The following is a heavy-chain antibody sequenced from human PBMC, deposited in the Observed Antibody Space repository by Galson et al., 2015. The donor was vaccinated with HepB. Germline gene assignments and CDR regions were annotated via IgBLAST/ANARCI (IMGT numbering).Heavy chain of an antibody. CDR3: ARGFFLYYYDSSGYYPWGMDV. CDR2: ISAYNGNT. CDR1: GYTFTSYG. Sequence: QSGAEVKKPGASVKVSCKASGYTFTSYGISWVRQAPGQGLEWMGWISAYNGNTNYAQKLQGRVTMTTDTSTSTAYMELRSLRSDDTAVYYCARGFFLYYYDSSGYYPWGMDVWGQGTTVTVSS. D-gene: IGHD3-22*01. J-gene: IGHJ6*02. V-gene: IGHV1-18*01.